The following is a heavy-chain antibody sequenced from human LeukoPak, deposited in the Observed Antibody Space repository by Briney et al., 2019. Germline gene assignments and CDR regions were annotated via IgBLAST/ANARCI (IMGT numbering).Heavy chain of an antibody. Sequence: ASVKVSCKASGYTFTGYYMHWVRQAPGQGLEWMGWINPNSGGTNYAQKFQGWVTMTRNTSISTAYMELSRLRSEDTAVYYCARVGTIFGVTSRYWFDPWGQGTLVTVSS. V-gene: IGHV1-2*04. D-gene: IGHD3-3*01. CDR2: INPNSGGT. J-gene: IGHJ5*02. CDR1: GYTFTGYY. CDR3: ARVGTIFGVTSRYWFDP.